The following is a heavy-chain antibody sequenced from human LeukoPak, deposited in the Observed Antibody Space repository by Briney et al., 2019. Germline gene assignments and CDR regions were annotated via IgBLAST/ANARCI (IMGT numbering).Heavy chain of an antibody. CDR1: GGSFSGYY. V-gene: IGHV4-34*01. J-gene: IGHJ3*02. CDR2: INHSGST. Sequence: SETLSLTCAVYGGSFSGYYWSWIRQPPGKGLEWIGEINHSGSTNYNPSLKSRVTISVDTSKNQFSLKLSSVAAADTAVYYCAIRRGITGTGNIWGQGTMVTVSS. CDR3: AIRRGITGTGNI. D-gene: IGHD1-20*01.